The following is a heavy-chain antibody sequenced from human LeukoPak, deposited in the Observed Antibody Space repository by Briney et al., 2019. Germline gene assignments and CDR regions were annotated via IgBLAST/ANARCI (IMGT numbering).Heavy chain of an antibody. CDR1: GFTFSNNW. J-gene: IGHJ4*02. CDR2: INSDGRTT. V-gene: IGHV3-74*01. D-gene: IGHD3-3*01. Sequence: PGGSLRLSCAASGFTFSNNWMHWVRQAPGKGLVWVSRINSDGRTTTYADSVKGRFTISRDNAKNTLYLQMNSLRAEDTAVYYCAKAQGFYDFWSGDWGQGTLVTVSS. CDR3: AKAQGFYDFWSGD.